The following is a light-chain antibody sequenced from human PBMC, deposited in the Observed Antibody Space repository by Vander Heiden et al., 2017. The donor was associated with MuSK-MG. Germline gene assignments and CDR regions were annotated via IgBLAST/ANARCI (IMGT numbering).Light chain of an antibody. Sequence: GSPGQSITLSCTGTSSDVGGYNYVSWYQQHPAKAPKLMIYAVSNRPSGVSNRFSGSKSGNTASLTTTGLQAEDEADYYCSSYTSSSNNVVFGGGTKLTVL. J-gene: IGLJ2*01. CDR3: SSYTSSSNNVV. CDR1: SSDVGGYNY. CDR2: AVS. V-gene: IGLV2-14*04.